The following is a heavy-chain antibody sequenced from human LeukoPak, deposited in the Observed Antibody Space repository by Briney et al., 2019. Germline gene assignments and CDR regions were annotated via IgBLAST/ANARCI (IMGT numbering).Heavy chain of an antibody. J-gene: IGHJ5*02. CDR3: ARDRDGKDL. Sequence: GESLTLSCAASGFTFRYFWMSWLRQAPGKGLEWVANIQQNGIEKYSVEGRFTISRDNVNSLLYLRINSLRADDTAMYYCARDRDGKDLWGQGTLVTVSS. CDR2: IQQNGIEK. D-gene: IGHD1-1*01. CDR1: GFTFRYFW. V-gene: IGHV3-7*03.